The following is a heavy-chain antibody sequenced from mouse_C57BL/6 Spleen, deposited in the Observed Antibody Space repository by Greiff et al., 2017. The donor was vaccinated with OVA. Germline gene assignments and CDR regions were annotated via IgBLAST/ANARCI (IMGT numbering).Heavy chain of an antibody. Sequence: EVQLQESGPELVKPGASVKISCKASGYSFTGYYMNWVKQSPEKSLEWIGEINPSTGGTPYNQKFKAKATLTVDKSSSTAYMQLKSLTSEDSAVYYCARRITTVERDSWFAYWGQGTLVTVSA. J-gene: IGHJ3*01. CDR2: INPSTGGT. V-gene: IGHV1-42*01. CDR1: GYSFTGYY. CDR3: ARRITTVERDSWFAY. D-gene: IGHD1-1*01.